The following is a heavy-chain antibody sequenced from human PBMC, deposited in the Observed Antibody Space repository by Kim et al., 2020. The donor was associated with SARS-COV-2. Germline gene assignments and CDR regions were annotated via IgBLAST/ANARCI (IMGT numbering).Heavy chain of an antibody. CDR1: GFTFSSYA. Sequence: GGSLRLSCAASGFTFSSYAMSWVRQAPGKGLEWVSAISGSGGSTYYADSVKGRFTISRDNSKNTLYLQMNSLRAEDTAVYYCAKDRDSSGYPDAGMDVWGQGTTVTVSS. J-gene: IGHJ6*02. D-gene: IGHD3-22*01. V-gene: IGHV3-23*01. CDR2: ISGSGGST. CDR3: AKDRDSSGYPDAGMDV.